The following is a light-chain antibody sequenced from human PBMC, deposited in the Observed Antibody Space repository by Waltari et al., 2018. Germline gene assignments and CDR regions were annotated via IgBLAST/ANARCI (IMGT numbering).Light chain of an antibody. CDR3: QHYLRLPVA. V-gene: IGKV3-20*01. J-gene: IGKJ1*01. CDR1: QSVGRT. Sequence: SCRASQSVGRTLAWYQQKPGQAPRLLIYGASNRATGIPDRFIGSGSGTGFSLTISGLEPEDSAVYYCQHYLRLPVAFGQGTKVEIK. CDR2: GAS.